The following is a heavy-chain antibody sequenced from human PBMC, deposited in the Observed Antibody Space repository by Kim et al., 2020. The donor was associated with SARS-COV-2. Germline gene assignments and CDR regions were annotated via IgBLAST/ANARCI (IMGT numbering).Heavy chain of an antibody. Sequence: NPSPKSRVTISVDTSKNQFSLKLSSVTAADTAVYYCARGLLYGSGSYYDYWGQEPWSPSPQ. CDR3: ARGLLYGSGSYYDY. D-gene: IGHD3-10*01. V-gene: IGHV4-34*01. J-gene: IGHJ4*01.